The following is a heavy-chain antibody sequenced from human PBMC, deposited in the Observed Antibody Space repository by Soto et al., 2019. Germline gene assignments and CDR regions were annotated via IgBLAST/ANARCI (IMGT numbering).Heavy chain of an antibody. D-gene: IGHD3-3*01. V-gene: IGHV1-18*01. CDR1: GYTFTSYG. CDR2: ISAYNGNT. CDR3: ARADTRGYDFWSGYPAYGMDV. J-gene: IGHJ6*02. Sequence: ASVKVSCKASGYTFTSYGISWVRQAPGQGLEWMGWISAYNGNTNYAQKLQGRVTMTTDTSTSTAYMELRSLRSDDTAVYYCARADTRGYDFWSGYPAYGMDVWRQGTTVTVSS.